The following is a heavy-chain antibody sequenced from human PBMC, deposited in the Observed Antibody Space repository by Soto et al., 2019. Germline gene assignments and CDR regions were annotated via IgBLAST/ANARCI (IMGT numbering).Heavy chain of an antibody. J-gene: IGHJ4*02. D-gene: IGHD3-16*01. Sequence: GGSLRLSCAASGFTFSDYYMSWIRQAPGKGLEWVSYISSPGDIMYYAGSVRGRFTVSRDNAKSSLYLQMNSLRAEDAAVYYCARDRLATNYYFDSWGQGTLVTVSS. CDR2: ISSPGDIM. CDR1: GFTFSDYY. CDR3: ARDRLATNYYFDS. V-gene: IGHV3-11*01.